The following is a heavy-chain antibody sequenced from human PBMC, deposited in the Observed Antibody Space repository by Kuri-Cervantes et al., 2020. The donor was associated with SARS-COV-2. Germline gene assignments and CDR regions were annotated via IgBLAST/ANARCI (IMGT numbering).Heavy chain of an antibody. D-gene: IGHD3-22*01. CDR2: SSAYNGNT. CDR3: ARDAFDSSGYQLVDY. Sequence: ASVKVSCKASGYTFTSYGISWVRQAPGQGLEWMGWSSAYNGNTDYAQKLQGRVTMTTDTPTSTAYMELRSLRSDDTAVYYCARDAFDSSGYQLVDYWGQGTLVTVSS. CDR1: GYTFTSYG. J-gene: IGHJ4*02. V-gene: IGHV1-18*04.